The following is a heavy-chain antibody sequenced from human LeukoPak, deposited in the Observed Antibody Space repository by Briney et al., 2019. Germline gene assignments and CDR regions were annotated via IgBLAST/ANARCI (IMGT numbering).Heavy chain of an antibody. CDR3: ARDLPPGYCSGGSCYNAFDI. Sequence: ASVKVSCKASGYTFTGYDMNWVRQAPGQGLEWMGWINPNSGGTNYAQKFQGRVTMTRDTSISTAHMELSRLRSDDTAVYNCARDLPPGYCSGGSCYNAFDIWGQGTMVTVSS. J-gene: IGHJ3*02. D-gene: IGHD2-15*01. V-gene: IGHV1-2*02. CDR2: INPNSGGT. CDR1: GYTFTGYD.